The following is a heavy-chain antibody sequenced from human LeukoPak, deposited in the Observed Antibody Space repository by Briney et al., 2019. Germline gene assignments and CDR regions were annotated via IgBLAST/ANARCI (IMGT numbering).Heavy chain of an antibody. CDR1: GFTFSSYS. J-gene: IGHJ6*02. CDR2: ISSSSSYI. Sequence: GGSLRLSCAASGFTFSSYSMNWVRQAPGKGLEWVSSISSSSSYIYYADSVKGRSTISRDNAKNSLYLQMNSLRAEDTAVYYCARADSSSWYPGYYYYYGMDVWGQGTTVTVSS. V-gene: IGHV3-21*01. CDR3: ARADSSSWYPGYYYYYGMDV. D-gene: IGHD6-13*01.